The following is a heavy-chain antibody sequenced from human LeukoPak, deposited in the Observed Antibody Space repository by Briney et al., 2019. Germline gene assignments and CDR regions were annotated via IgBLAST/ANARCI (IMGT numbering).Heavy chain of an antibody. D-gene: IGHD4-11*01. CDR1: GFTXXSYG. V-gene: IGHV3-33*01. CDR2: IWYDGSNK. J-gene: IGHJ5*02. CDR3: ARDTSVTTVSYWFDH. Sequence: XLSXXXXGFTXXSYGMHWVRQAPGKGLEWVAVIWYDGSNKYYADSVKGRFTISRDNSKNTLYLQMNSLRAEDTAVYYCARDTSVTTVSYWFDHWGQGTLVTVSS.